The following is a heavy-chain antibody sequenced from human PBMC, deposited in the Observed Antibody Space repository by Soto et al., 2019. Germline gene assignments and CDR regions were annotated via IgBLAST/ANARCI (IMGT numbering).Heavy chain of an antibody. V-gene: IGHV3-33*01. CDR2: IWNDAQNK. Sequence: QVHLVESGGGVFQPGRSLRLSCAASGFRFTSYGMQWVRQAPGKGREWVAAIWNDAQNKNNADSVMGRFIISRDNSQNTLYLQMNSLIVEDTAVYSCAREEYNAGKIGWSDPWGQGTMVIVSS. CDR1: GFRFTSYG. D-gene: IGHD6-6*01. J-gene: IGHJ5*02. CDR3: AREEYNAGKIGWSDP.